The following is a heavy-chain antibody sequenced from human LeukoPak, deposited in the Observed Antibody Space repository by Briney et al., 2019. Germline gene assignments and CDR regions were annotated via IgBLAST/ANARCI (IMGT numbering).Heavy chain of an antibody. CDR2: IYYSGTP. CDR3: AIPGSGSFDNFNY. J-gene: IGHJ4*02. CDR1: LGSITTSSYY. D-gene: IGHD1-26*01. Sequence: SETLSLTCTLSLGSITTSSYYWGWISQPPGKGLAWIGSIYYSGTPYYNPSLKSRVTISVDTFKNQFSLKLSSVTAADTAVYYCAIPGSGSFDNFNYWGQGALVTGSS. V-gene: IGHV4-39*01.